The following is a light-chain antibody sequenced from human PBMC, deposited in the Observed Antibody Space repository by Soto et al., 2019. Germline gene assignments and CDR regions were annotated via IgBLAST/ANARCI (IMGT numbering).Light chain of an antibody. CDR1: QSISSW. Sequence: DVQMTQSPSTLSASVGDRVTITCRASQSISSWLAWYQQKPGKAPNLLIYKASTLGSGVPSRFSGGGSGTEFTLTISSLQPDDFATYSCQQHSNSSPYSFGQGTKLEIK. V-gene: IGKV1-5*03. J-gene: IGKJ2*03. CDR2: KAS. CDR3: QQHSNSSPYS.